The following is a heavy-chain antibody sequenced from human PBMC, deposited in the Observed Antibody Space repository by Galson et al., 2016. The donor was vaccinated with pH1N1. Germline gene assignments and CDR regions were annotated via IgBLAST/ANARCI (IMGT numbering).Heavy chain of an antibody. CDR1: GFIFTIYW. CDR3: VRGRYCSGGSCYSPTAEYFQH. V-gene: IGHV3-74*01. Sequence: SLRLSCAASGFIFTIYWMHWVRQAPGGGLVWVARVNNDGSSTNYADSVKGRFTLSRDNAKNTVFLEMSSLRAEDTGAYYCVRGRYCSGGSCYSPTAEYFQHWGRGTLLTVSS. CDR2: VNNDGSST. J-gene: IGHJ1*01. D-gene: IGHD2-15*01.